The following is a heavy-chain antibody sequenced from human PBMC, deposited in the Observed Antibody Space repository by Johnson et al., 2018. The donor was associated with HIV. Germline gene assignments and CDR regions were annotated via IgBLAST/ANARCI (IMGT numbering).Heavy chain of an antibody. D-gene: IGHD6-19*01. J-gene: IGHJ3*02. CDR1: GFTFSSYD. Sequence: VQLVESGGGLVQPGGSLRLSCAASGFTFSSYDMHWVRQAPGKGLEWVSNIYSGGNTFYADSVKGRFTISRDSSKNTLYLQMNSLRAEDTAVYYCARALARGQWLANGYIWGQGTLFTVSS. CDR2: IYSGGNT. CDR3: ARALARGQWLANGYI. V-gene: IGHV3-66*01.